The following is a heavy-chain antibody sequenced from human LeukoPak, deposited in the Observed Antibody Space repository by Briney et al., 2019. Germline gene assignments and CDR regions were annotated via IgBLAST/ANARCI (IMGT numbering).Heavy chain of an antibody. CDR1: GGSISNYY. D-gene: IGHD5-24*01. V-gene: IGHV4-34*01. CDR2: INHRGGT. Sequence: PSETLSLTCVVYGGSISNYYWSWVRQPPGKGLEWIGEINHRGGTNYHPSLKSRVTISIDTSHYQFSLKLNSVTAADTAVYYCARVPLQFQEPFDYWGQGPLVTVSS. CDR3: ARVPLQFQEPFDY. J-gene: IGHJ4*02.